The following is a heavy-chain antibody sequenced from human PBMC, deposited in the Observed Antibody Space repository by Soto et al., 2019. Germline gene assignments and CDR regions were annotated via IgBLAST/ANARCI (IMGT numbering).Heavy chain of an antibody. CDR3: ARDRLGATGDY. CDR2: ISAYNTNT. D-gene: IGHD1-26*01. Sequence: ASVKVSCKAAGYTFTSDGSSWGRQAPGQGLEWMGWISAYNTNTNYAQKLQGRVTMTTDTSTSTSYMELRSLRSDDTAVYFCARDRLGATGDYWGQGTLVTVSS. V-gene: IGHV1-18*01. J-gene: IGHJ4*02. CDR1: GYTFTSDG.